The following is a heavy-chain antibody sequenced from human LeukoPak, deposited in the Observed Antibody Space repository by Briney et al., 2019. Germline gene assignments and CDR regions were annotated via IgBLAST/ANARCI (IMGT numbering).Heavy chain of an antibody. V-gene: IGHV2-5*02. CDR1: GVSVSNREVG. Sequence: ESAPTLVKPTQTRTLTYKCSGVSVSNREVGVGWIRQPPGKALEWLAVIYWDADKRCSPSLKSRLTITKHTSKNQVVLTMTNVDPVDTAPYYGARKNRGYSYGYPIWDWCDPWGQGTLVTVSS. J-gene: IGHJ5*02. CDR2: IYWDADK. CDR3: ARKNRGYSYGYPIWDWCDP. D-gene: IGHD5-18*01.